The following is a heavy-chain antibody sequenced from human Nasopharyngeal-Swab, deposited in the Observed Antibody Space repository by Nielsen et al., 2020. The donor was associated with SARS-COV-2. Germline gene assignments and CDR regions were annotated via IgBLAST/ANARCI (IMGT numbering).Heavy chain of an antibody. V-gene: IGHV3-48*04. Sequence: WIRQPPGKGLEWVSYISSSSSTIYYADSVKGRFTISRDSAKNSLFLQMNSLRAEDTAVYYCAKPLKNYYDSSGPYDGFNIWGQGTLVTVSS. CDR2: ISSSSSTI. J-gene: IGHJ3*02. CDR3: AKPLKNYYDSSGPYDGFNI. D-gene: IGHD3-22*01.